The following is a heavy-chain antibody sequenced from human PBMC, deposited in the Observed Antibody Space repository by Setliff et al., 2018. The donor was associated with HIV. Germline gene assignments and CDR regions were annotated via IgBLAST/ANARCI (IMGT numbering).Heavy chain of an antibody. CDR2: IYPGDSDA. J-gene: IGHJ3*02. V-gene: IGHV5-51*01. D-gene: IGHD3-10*01. CDR1: GYSFTSYW. CDR3: ARLEGVRGVGAFDI. Sequence: PGASLKISCKGSGYSFTSYWVGWVRQMPGKGLEWMGIIYPGDSDARYSPSFQGQVTISADKSISTAYLQWSSLKASDTAMYYCARLEGVRGVGAFDIWGQGTMVTVSS.